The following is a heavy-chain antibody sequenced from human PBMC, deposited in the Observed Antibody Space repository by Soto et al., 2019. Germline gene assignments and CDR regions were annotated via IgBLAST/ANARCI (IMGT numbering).Heavy chain of an antibody. CDR2: ISGSGDST. V-gene: IGHV3-23*01. CDR3: ARRGIGIYYDD. D-gene: IGHD1-26*01. CDR1: GFTFSSYA. J-gene: IGHJ4*02. Sequence: EVQLLETGGGLVQPGGSLRLSCAASGFTFSSYAMRWVRQAPVKGLEWVSAISGSGDSTYYADSVRGRFTLSTDNSKKTLYLQMNCLRAEDTAVYYCARRGIGIYYDDWGQGTLVTVSS.